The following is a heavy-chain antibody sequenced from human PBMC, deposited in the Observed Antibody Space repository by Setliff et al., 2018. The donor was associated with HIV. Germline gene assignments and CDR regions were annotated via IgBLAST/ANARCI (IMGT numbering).Heavy chain of an antibody. J-gene: IGHJ4*02. CDR1: GGSFSGFY. CDR2: VTHSGTT. CDR3: ARGRKKTLAVSGTRYFDF. D-gene: IGHD6-19*01. V-gene: IGHV4-34*01. Sequence: PSETLSLTCAVYGGSFSGFYWTFIRQSPGKGLEWIGEVTHSGTTTYDPSLKRRITISVDTSKNQFSLKLTSVTDADMGVYYCARGRKKTLAVSGTRYFDFWGQGTLVTVSS.